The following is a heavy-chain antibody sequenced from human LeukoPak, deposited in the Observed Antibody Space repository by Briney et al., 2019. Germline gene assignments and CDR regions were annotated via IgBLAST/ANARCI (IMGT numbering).Heavy chain of an antibody. J-gene: IGHJ5*02. Sequence: GGSLRLSCAASGFTFNIYEFNWVRQAPGKGLEWVSYISTSDSTIYYADSVKGRFTISRDNAKNSLYLQMNSLRLEDTAIYYCVRGDWWATTIVDLWGQGTLVTVSS. CDR2: ISTSDSTI. D-gene: IGHD1-26*01. V-gene: IGHV3-48*03. CDR3: VRGDWWATTIVDL. CDR1: GFTFNIYE.